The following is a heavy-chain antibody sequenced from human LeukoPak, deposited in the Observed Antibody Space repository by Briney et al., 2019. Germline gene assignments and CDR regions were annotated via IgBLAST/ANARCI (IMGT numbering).Heavy chain of an antibody. D-gene: IGHD3-10*01. Sequence: PGGSLRLSCTASGFTFSDHYMDWVRQAPGQGLEWVARIRNKANSHSTEYAAPVKGGFSISRDDSKSAHYLQMSSLKTEDTAVYYCAVSLGGGGFRNLDYWGQGILVTVSS. CDR3: AVSLGGGGFRNLDY. CDR2: IRNKANSHST. CDR1: GFTFSDHY. V-gene: IGHV3-72*01. J-gene: IGHJ4*02.